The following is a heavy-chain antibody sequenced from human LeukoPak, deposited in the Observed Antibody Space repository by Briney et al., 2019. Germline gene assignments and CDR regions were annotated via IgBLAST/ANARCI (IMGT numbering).Heavy chain of an antibody. CDR3: TRPRWGYYDSSGYNDAFDI. CDR1: GFTFSGSA. V-gene: IGHV3-73*01. D-gene: IGHD3-22*01. Sequence: GGSLRLSCAASGFTFSGSAMHWVRQASGKGLEWVGRIRSKANSYATAYAASVKGRFTISRDGSKNTAYLQMNSLKTEDTAVYYCTRPRWGYYDSSGYNDAFDIWGQGTMVTVSS. CDR2: IRSKANSYAT. J-gene: IGHJ3*02.